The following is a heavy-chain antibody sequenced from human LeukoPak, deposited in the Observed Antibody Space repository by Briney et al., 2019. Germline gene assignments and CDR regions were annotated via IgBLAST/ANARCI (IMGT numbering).Heavy chain of an antibody. CDR1: GYRFTSHG. CDR2: ISPNNGNT. Sequence: EASVKVSCKASGYRFTSHGITWVRQAPGQGLEWMGWISPNNGNTNYAQSLQGRVTMTTDTSTATAYMEMKSLTSDDTAVYYCARDEAAYFSDSGGRIDLWGQGTLVTVSS. D-gene: IGHD3-22*01. CDR3: ARDEAAYFSDSGGRIDL. J-gene: IGHJ5*02. V-gene: IGHV1-18*01.